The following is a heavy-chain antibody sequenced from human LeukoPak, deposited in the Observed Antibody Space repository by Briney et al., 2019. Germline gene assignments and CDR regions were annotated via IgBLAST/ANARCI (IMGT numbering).Heavy chain of an antibody. CDR1: GGSISSGGYY. V-gene: IGHV4-31*03. CDR2: IYYSGGT. Sequence: SQTLSLTCTVSGGSISSGGYYWSWIRQHPGKGLEWIGYIYYSGGTYYNPSLKSRVTISVDTSKNQFSLKLSSVTAADTAVYYCARVLTTEAALWDYWGQGTLVTVSS. D-gene: IGHD4/OR15-4a*01. CDR3: ARVLTTEAALWDY. J-gene: IGHJ4*02.